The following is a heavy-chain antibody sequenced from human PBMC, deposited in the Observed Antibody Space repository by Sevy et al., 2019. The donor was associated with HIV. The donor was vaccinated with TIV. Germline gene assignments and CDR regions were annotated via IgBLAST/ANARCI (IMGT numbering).Heavy chain of an antibody. CDR3: AKDTDSGSYLNAAFDI. Sequence: GGSLRLSCAASGVTFSSFAMSWVRQTPGKGLEWVSGLNGSGGRTYYPDSVKGRFTISRDNSKNTLYLQMNSLRAEDTAVYYCAKDTDSGSYLNAAFDIWGQGTMVTVSS. CDR1: GVTFSSFA. CDR2: LNGSGGRT. J-gene: IGHJ3*02. V-gene: IGHV3-23*01. D-gene: IGHD1-26*01.